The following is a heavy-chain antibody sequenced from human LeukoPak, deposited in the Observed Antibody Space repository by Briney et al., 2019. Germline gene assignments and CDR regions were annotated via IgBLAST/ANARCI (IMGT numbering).Heavy chain of an antibody. CDR3: AKDQDPAWFGGAFDI. J-gene: IGHJ3*02. V-gene: IGHV3-23*01. CDR2: ISGSGGST. CDR1: GFTFSSYA. Sequence: GGSLRLSCAASGFTFSSYAMSWVRQAPGKGLEWVSAISGSGGSTYYADSVKGRFTISRDNSKNTLYLQMNSLRAEDTAAYYCAKDQDPAWFGGAFDIRGQGTMVTVSS. D-gene: IGHD3-10*01.